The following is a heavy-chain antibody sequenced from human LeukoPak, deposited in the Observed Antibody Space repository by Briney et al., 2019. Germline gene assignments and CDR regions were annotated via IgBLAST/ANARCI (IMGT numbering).Heavy chain of an antibody. Sequence: GESLKISGKVSGYTFTNYWVGWVCQKPGEGLEWMGIINPGNSDTRYSPSLQGQVTISVDKSISTAYLQWSSLKTSDTAMCYCARLLNGGSVDYWGQGTLVTVSS. V-gene: IGHV5-51*01. CDR2: INPGNSDT. J-gene: IGHJ4*02. CDR1: GYTFTNYW. CDR3: ARLLNGGSVDY. D-gene: IGHD2-8*01.